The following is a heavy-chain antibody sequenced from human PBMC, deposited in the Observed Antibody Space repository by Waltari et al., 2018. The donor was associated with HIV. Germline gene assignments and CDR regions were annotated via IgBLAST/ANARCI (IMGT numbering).Heavy chain of an antibody. J-gene: IGHJ4*02. Sequence: LSCAASGFTFSSYAMHWVRQAPGKGLEWVAVISYDGSNKYYADSVKGRFTISRDNSKNTLYLQMNSLRAEDTAVYYCARDGCSSTSCEGVRYFDWLPFDYWGQGTLVTVSS. CDR2: ISYDGSNK. V-gene: IGHV3-30-3*01. D-gene: IGHD3-9*01. CDR3: ARDGCSSTSCEGVRYFDWLPFDY. CDR1: GFTFSSYA.